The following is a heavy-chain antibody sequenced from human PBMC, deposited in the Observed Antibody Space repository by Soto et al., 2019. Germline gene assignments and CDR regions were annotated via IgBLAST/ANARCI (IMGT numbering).Heavy chain of an antibody. Sequence: SETLSLTCSFSVDSFTSHYLTWIRQSPEKGLEGVAYMHYTGVSHXXPSLKSRLXISIDRSKNQVXLQLTXVTFADTAVYYCATSYGNAWYTYCGQGTQVTSP. CDR3: ATSYGNAWYTY. CDR2: MHYTGVS. D-gene: IGHD6-13*01. CDR1: VDSFTSHY. J-gene: IGHJ4*02. V-gene: IGHV4-59*11.